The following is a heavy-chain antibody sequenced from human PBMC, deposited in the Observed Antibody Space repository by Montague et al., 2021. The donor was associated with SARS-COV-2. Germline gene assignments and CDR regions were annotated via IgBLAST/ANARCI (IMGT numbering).Heavy chain of an antibody. V-gene: IGHV4-4*07. Sequence: SETLSLTCTVSGGSISSYYWSWIRQPAGKGLEWIGRFYTTGSTNYNPSLKSRVTMSVDTSKNQFSLKLSSVTAADTAVSYCARSTFYSSGWWANWYFDLWGRGTLVTVSS. J-gene: IGHJ2*01. CDR3: ARSTFYSSGWWANWYFDL. CDR1: GGSISSYY. CDR2: FYTTGST. D-gene: IGHD6-19*01.